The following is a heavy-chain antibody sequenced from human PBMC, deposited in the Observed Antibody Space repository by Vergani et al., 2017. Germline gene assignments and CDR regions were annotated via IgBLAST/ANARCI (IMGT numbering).Heavy chain of an antibody. Sequence: QVQLVESGGGLVKPGGSLRLSCAASGFTFSDYYMSWVRQAPGKGLEWVSYISSSGSTRYYADSAKGRFTISRDKAKNSLYLQRNSLRAEDTAVYYCVRVMGATTLWYYYYYMDVWGEGSTVTVSS. CDR3: VRVMGATTLWYYYYYMDV. J-gene: IGHJ6*03. CDR1: GFTFSDYY. D-gene: IGHD1-26*01. CDR2: ISSSGSTR. V-gene: IGHV3-11*01.